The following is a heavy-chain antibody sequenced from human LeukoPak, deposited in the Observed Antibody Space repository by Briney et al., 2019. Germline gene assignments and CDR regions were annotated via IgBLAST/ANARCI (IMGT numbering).Heavy chain of an antibody. CDR2: ISSWSTYT. Sequence: MTGGSLRLSCAASGFTFSSYAMSWVRQAPGKGLEWVSYISSWSTYTNYADSVKGRFTISRDNAKNSLYLQMNSLRAEDTAVYYCARVKASMADDYWGQGTLVTVSS. CDR3: ARVKASMADDY. J-gene: IGHJ4*02. V-gene: IGHV3-21*05. D-gene: IGHD5-24*01. CDR1: GFTFSSYA.